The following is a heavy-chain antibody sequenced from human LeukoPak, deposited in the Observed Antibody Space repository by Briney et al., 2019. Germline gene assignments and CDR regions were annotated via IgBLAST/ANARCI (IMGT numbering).Heavy chain of an antibody. CDR1: GFTFSSYA. D-gene: IGHD6-19*01. CDR2: ISYDGSNK. J-gene: IGHJ4*02. CDR3: AKDLGSGWYLGSFDY. Sequence: PGGSLRLSCAASGFTFSSYAMSWVRQAPGKGLEWVAVISYDGSNKHYADSVKGRFTISRDNSKNTLYLQMNSLRAEDTAVYYCAKDLGSGWYLGSFDYWGQETLVTVSS. V-gene: IGHV3-30*18.